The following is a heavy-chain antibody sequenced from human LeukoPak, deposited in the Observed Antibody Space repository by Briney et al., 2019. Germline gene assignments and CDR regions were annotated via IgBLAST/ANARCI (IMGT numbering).Heavy chain of an antibody. J-gene: IGHJ6*03. D-gene: IGHD3-10*01. CDR3: ARETTLVKGIMTGIYYYHMDV. CDR1: GYTFTSYG. V-gene: IGHV1-18*01. Sequence: ASVKVSCKASGYTFTSYGISWVRQAPGQGLEWMGWISGNNGNTNYAEQFQGRVTMTTDTSTSTAYMEIRSLRSDDTAVYFCARETTLVKGIMTGIYYYHMDVWGKGTTVTVSS. CDR2: ISGNNGNT.